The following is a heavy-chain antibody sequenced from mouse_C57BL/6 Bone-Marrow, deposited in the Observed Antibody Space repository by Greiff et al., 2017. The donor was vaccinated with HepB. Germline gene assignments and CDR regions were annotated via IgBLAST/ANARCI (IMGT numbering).Heavy chain of an antibody. CDR1: GYTFTGYW. Sequence: LQQSGAELMKPGASVKLSCKATGYTFTGYWIEWVKQRPGHGLEWIGEILPGSGSTNYNEKFKGKATFTADTSSNTAYMQLSSLTTEDSAIYYCASQGGSFNWAWFAYWGQGTLVTVSA. J-gene: IGHJ3*01. D-gene: IGHD4-1*02. V-gene: IGHV1-9*01. CDR3: ASQGGSFNWAWFAY. CDR2: ILPGSGST.